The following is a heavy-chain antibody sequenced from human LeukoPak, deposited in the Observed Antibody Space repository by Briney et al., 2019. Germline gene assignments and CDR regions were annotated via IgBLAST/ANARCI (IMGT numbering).Heavy chain of an antibody. CDR1: GFTFSSYA. Sequence: PGGSLRLSCAASGFTFSSYAMGWVRQAPGTGLEWVSAISDSGGGTYYAASVRGRFTISRDNSKNTLHLQMNSLRAEDTAVYYCAKYYYDSSGSRHFDYWGQGTLVTVSS. D-gene: IGHD3-22*01. CDR3: AKYYYDSSGSRHFDY. J-gene: IGHJ4*02. V-gene: IGHV3-23*01. CDR2: ISDSGGGT.